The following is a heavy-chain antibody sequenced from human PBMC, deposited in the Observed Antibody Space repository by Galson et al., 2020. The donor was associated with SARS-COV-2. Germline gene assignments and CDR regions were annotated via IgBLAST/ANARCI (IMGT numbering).Heavy chain of an antibody. Sequence: SETLSLTGTVSGGSIRSGGYYWSWIRQHPGKGREWIGYLYYSGTTYSNPSLKSRVTISVDTSKNPFSLKLSSVTAADPAVYYCAREARYYDSSVYSYGMDVWGQGTTVTVSS. V-gene: IGHV4-31*02. D-gene: IGHD3-22*01. CDR2: LYYSGTT. J-gene: IGHJ6*02. CDR1: GGSIRSGGYY. CDR3: AREARYYDSSVYSYGMDV.